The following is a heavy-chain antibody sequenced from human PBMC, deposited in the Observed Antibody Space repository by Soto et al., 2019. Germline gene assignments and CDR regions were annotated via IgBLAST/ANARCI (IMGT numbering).Heavy chain of an antibody. J-gene: IGHJ6*02. CDR2: IYDSGST. D-gene: IGHD3-10*01. Sequence: SETLSLTCTVSGGSISSYYWSWIRQPPGKGLEWIGYIYDSGSTNSRPSLQNRVTISVDTSKNQLSLKLSSVTAADTAVYYCARARITMVREVVKYNMDVWGQGTTVTVSS. V-gene: IGHV4-59*01. CDR1: GGSISSYY. CDR3: ARARITMVREVVKYNMDV.